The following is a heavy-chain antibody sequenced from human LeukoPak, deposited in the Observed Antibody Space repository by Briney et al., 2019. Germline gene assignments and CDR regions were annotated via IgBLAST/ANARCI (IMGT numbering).Heavy chain of an antibody. CDR2: MYYSGST. Sequence: SETLSLTCTVSGGSISSGDYYWSWIRQPPGKGLEWIAYMYYSGSTYYNPSLKRRVTMSADTSKNQLSLKLSSVTAADTAGYYFPRPYYYYSRFAPWGQGTLVTVSS. V-gene: IGHV4-30-4*01. CDR3: PRPYYYYSRFAP. D-gene: IGHD3-22*01. J-gene: IGHJ5*02. CDR1: GGSISSGDYY.